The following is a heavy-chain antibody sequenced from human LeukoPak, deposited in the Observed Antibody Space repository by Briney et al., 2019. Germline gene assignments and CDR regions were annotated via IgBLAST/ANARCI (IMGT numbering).Heavy chain of an antibody. CDR3: AKDRVFDYYDISELDY. CDR1: GFTFSGSA. V-gene: IGHV3-73*01. J-gene: IGHJ4*02. CDR2: IRSTANGYAT. D-gene: IGHD3-22*01. Sequence: GGSLRLSCAASGFTFSGSALHWVRQASGKGLEWVGRIRSTANGYATAYAASVKGRFTISRDNSKNTLSLQMNSLRAEDTAIYYCAKDRVFDYYDISELDYWGQGTLVTVSS.